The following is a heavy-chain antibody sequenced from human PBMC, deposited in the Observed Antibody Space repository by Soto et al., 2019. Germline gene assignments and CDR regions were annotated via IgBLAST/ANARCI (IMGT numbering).Heavy chain of an antibody. D-gene: IGHD6-19*01. CDR1: GGSFSGYY. Sequence: PSETLSLTCAFYGGSFSGYYWSWIRPPPGKGMEWIGEINHSGNTNYNPSIKSRVTISVDTSKNQISLKLSSVTAADTAVYYCETTRLAVAGSGALIYWGQGTLVTVSS. J-gene: IGHJ4*02. V-gene: IGHV4-34*01. CDR3: ETTRLAVAGSGALIY. CDR2: INHSGNT.